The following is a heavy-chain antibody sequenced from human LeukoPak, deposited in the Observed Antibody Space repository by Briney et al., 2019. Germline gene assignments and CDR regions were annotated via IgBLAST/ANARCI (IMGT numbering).Heavy chain of an antibody. D-gene: IGHD2-2*01. CDR3: ARGLYCSSSTSCYDYGMDV. CDR1: GGTSRSYG. Sequence: SVKVSCKASGGTSRSYGLNWVRQAPGQGLEWMGGFIPILGTAKYAQKLQGRVTITADESTSTAYMDLSSLTYEDTALYYCARGLYCSSSTSCYDYGMDVWGQGTTVTVSS. J-gene: IGHJ6*02. CDR2: FIPILGTA. V-gene: IGHV1-69*01.